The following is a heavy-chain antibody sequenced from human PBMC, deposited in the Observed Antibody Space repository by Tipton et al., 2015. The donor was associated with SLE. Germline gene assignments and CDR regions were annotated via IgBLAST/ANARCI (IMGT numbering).Heavy chain of an antibody. J-gene: IGHJ3*02. CDR3: ARAPVYYDSSGYYYVNAFDI. CDR1: GGSISSHY. V-gene: IGHV4-59*11. D-gene: IGHD3-22*01. CDR2: IYYSGST. Sequence: TLSLTCTVSGGSISSHYWSWIRQPPGKGLEWIGYIYYSGSTNYNPSLKSRVTISVDTSKNQFSLKLSSVAAADTAVYYCARAPVYYDSSGYYYVNAFDIWGQGTMVTVSS.